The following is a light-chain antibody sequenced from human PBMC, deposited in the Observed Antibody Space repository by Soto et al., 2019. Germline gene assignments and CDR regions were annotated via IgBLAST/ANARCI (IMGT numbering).Light chain of an antibody. CDR3: ASWYDSLNVPL. Sequence: QSVLTQPPSASGTPGQRVTVSCSGSYSNIPTNFVYWYQHLPATAPKLLIYRGHLRPSGVPDGFSCSKSGTSATLPISALPAQDAGNYYGASWYDSLNVPLFGGGTKLTVL. CDR1: YSNIPTNF. V-gene: IGLV1-47*01. CDR2: RGH. J-gene: IGLJ2*01.